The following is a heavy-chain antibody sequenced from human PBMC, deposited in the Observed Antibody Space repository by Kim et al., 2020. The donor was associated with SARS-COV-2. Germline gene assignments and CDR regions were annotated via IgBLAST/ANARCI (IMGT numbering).Heavy chain of an antibody. Sequence: GGSMRLSCAASGFTVSSNYMSWVRQAPGKGLEWVSVIYSGGSTYYADSVKGRFTISRDNSKNTLYLQMNSLRAEDTAVYYCARIVGATGFVRYWGQGTLVTVSS. J-gene: IGHJ4*02. D-gene: IGHD1-26*01. V-gene: IGHV3-66*01. CDR2: IYSGGST. CDR3: ARIVGATGFVRY. CDR1: GFTVSSNY.